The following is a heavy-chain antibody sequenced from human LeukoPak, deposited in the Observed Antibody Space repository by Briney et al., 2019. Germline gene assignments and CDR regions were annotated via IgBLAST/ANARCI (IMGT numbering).Heavy chain of an antibody. D-gene: IGHD6-19*01. CDR1: GFTFSSYE. CDR3: AREGRQWLAFDY. J-gene: IGHJ4*02. CDR2: ISSSGSTI. V-gene: IGHV3-48*03. Sequence: GGSLRLSCAASGFTFSSYEMNWVRQAPGKGLEWVSYISSSGSTIYYADSVKGRFTISRDNAKNSLYLQMNSLRAEDTAVYYCAREGRQWLAFDYWGQGTLVTVSS.